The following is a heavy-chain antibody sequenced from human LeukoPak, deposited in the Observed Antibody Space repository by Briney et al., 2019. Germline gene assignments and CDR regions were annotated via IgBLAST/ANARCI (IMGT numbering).Heavy chain of an antibody. CDR2: ISSSGSTI. D-gene: IGHD3-10*01. Sequence: GGSLRLSCAASGFTFSSCEMNWVRQAPGKGLEWVSYISSSGSTIYYADSVKGRFTISRDNAKNSLYLQMNSLRAEDTAVYYCARVVWFGEANWGQGTLVTVSS. V-gene: IGHV3-48*03. CDR3: ARVVWFGEAN. J-gene: IGHJ4*02. CDR1: GFTFSSCE.